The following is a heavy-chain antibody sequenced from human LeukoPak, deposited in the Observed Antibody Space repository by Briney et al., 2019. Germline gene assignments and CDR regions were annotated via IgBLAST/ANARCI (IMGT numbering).Heavy chain of an antibody. V-gene: IGHV3-48*03. CDR1: GFTFSSYE. Sequence: GGSLRLSCAASGFTFSSYEMNWVRQAPGKGLEWVSYISSSGSTIYYADSVKGRFTISRDNAKNSLYLQMNSLRAEDTALYYCARGGSYGGYHSYWGQGTLVTVSS. D-gene: IGHD4-23*01. CDR2: ISSSGSTI. J-gene: IGHJ4*02. CDR3: ARGGSYGGYHSY.